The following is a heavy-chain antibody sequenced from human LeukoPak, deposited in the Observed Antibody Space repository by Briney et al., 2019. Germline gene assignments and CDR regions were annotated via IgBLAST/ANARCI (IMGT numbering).Heavy chain of an antibody. J-gene: IGHJ4*02. V-gene: IGHV3-7*04. CDR1: GFTFSSYW. Sequence: GGSLRLSCAASGFTFSSYWMSWVCQAPGKGLEWVANIKQDGSVKYYVDSVKGRFTISRDNPKNSLYLQMNSLSADDTAVYYCARDSLAEPGSYADFWGQGTLVTVSS. D-gene: IGHD3-16*01. CDR3: ARDSLAEPGSYADF. CDR2: IKQDGSVK.